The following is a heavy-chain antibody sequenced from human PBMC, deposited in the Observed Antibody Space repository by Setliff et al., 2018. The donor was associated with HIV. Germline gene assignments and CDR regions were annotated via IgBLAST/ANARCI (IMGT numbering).Heavy chain of an antibody. V-gene: IGHV4-39*01. J-gene: IGHJ4*02. CDR2: VCYSDNT. D-gene: IGHD1-26*01. CDR1: GGSISSGDLC. CDR3: SRHLSGGRDY. Sequence: KPSETLSLTCTVSGGSISSGDLCWGWIRQPPGKGLEWIGSVCYSDNTYYSPSLKSRVFISVDTSKNQFSLSLNSVTAADTAIYYCSRHLSGGRDYWGQGTLVTVSS.